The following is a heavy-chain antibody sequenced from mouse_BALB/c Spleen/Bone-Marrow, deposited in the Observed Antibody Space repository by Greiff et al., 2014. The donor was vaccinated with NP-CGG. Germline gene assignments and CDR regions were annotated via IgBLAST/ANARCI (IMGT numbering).Heavy chain of an antibody. V-gene: IGHV1-7*01. Sequence: VKLMESGAELAKPGASVKMSCKASGHTFTNYWMHWVKQRPGQGLEWIGYINLSTGYTEYNQKFKDKATLTADKSSSTAYMQLSSLTSEDSAVYYCARDDYDDYWGQGTTLTVSS. CDR3: ARDDYDDY. CDR1: GHTFTNYW. CDR2: INLSTGYT. J-gene: IGHJ2*01. D-gene: IGHD2-4*01.